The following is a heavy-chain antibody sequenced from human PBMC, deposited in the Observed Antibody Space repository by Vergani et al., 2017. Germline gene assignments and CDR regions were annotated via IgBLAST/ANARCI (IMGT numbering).Heavy chain of an antibody. CDR2: ISGSGGNT. Sequence: EVQLLESGGNLIQPGGSLRLSCGASGFTFSSYAMTWVRLAPGKGLQWVSAISGSGGNTFSTDSVKGRVTISRDNSKDTLYLQMNSLRVEDTAVYYCAKDSSGYFTSWLGHGLGYYFDLWGPGTPVTVSP. J-gene: IGHJ4*02. V-gene: IGHV3-23*01. CDR3: AKDSSGYFTSWLGHGLGYYFDL. D-gene: IGHD2-15*01. CDR1: GFTFSSYA.